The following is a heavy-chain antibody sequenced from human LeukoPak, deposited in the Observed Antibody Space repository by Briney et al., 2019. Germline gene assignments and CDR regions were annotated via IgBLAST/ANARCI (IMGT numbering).Heavy chain of an antibody. D-gene: IGHD3-10*01. CDR1: GGSISSSSYY. V-gene: IGHV4-39*07. CDR2: IYYSGST. Sequence: SETLSLTCTVSGGSISSSSYYWGWIRQPPGKGLEWIGSIYYSGSTYYNPSLKSRVTISVDTSKNQFSLKLSSVTAADTAVYYCARRGYYGSGSQSGFWYYYYMDVWGKGTTVTISS. J-gene: IGHJ6*03. CDR3: ARRGYYGSGSQSGFWYYYYMDV.